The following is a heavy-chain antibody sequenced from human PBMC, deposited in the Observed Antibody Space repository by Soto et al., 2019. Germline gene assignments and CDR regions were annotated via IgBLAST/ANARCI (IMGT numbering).Heavy chain of an antibody. Sequence: SETLSLTCTVSGGSVSSGSYYWSWIRQPPGKGLEWIGYIFYSGSTNYNPSLKSRVTISADTSKNQFSLKLSSVTAADTAAYYCARERSIGYSHVNQIDYWGQRTLVTVSS. J-gene: IGHJ4*02. CDR1: GGSVSSGSYY. D-gene: IGHD5-18*01. CDR2: IFYSGST. CDR3: ARERSIGYSHVNQIDY. V-gene: IGHV4-61*01.